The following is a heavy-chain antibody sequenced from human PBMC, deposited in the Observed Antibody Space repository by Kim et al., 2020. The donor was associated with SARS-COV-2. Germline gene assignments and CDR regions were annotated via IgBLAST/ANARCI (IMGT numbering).Heavy chain of an antibody. D-gene: IGHD3-10*01. J-gene: IGHJ3*02. CDR3: AKDMEYYGSGSAFDI. V-gene: IGHV3-9*01. Sequence: GGSLRLSRAASGFTFDDYAMHWVRQAPGKGLEWVSGISWNSGSIGYADSVKGRFTISRDNAKNSLYLQMNSLRAEDTALYYCAKDMEYYGSGSAFDIWGQGTMVTVSS. CDR2: ISWNSGSI. CDR1: GFTFDDYA.